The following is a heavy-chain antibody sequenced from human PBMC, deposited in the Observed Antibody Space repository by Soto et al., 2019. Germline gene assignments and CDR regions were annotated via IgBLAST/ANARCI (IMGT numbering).Heavy chain of an antibody. CDR1: RDSINNYY. D-gene: IGHD2-15*01. Sequence: SETLSLTCTVSRDSINNYYWGWIRQPPGKGLEWIGFIYYNGSTKYNPSLESRLTISVDTSKNQFSLKLGSVTAADTALYYCARVHRYCSGGSCYLLDYWGQGTLVTVSS. CDR3: ARVHRYCSGGSCYLLDY. V-gene: IGHV4-59*08. CDR2: IYYNGST. J-gene: IGHJ4*02.